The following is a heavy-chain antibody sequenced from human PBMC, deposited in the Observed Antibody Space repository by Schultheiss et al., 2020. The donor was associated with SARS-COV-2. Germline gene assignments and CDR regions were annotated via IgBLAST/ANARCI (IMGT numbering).Heavy chain of an antibody. CDR2: IRSKARNSAT. Sequence: GGSLRLSCVTSGFSFSGSGIYWVRQASGKGLEWVGLIRSKARNSATTYAASVKGRFIISRDESRNTSYLQMNSLKIEDTAVYYCTRNSTSSGWFDPWGQGTRIT. CDR3: TRNSTSSGWFDP. J-gene: IGHJ5*02. D-gene: IGHD5-18*01. CDR1: GFSFSGSG. V-gene: IGHV3-73*01.